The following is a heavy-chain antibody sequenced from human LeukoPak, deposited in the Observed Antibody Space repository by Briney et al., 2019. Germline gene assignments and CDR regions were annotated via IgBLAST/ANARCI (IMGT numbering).Heavy chain of an antibody. CDR3: ARDLASNWNSHPTDY. Sequence: PGGSLRLSCAASGFTFSSYWMHWVRQAPGKGLVWVSRINTDGSSTSYADSVKGRFTISRDNAKNTLYLQMNSLRAEDTAVYYCARDLASNWNSHPTDYWGQGTLVTVSS. D-gene: IGHD1-7*01. J-gene: IGHJ4*02. CDR2: INTDGSST. V-gene: IGHV3-74*01. CDR1: GFTFSSYW.